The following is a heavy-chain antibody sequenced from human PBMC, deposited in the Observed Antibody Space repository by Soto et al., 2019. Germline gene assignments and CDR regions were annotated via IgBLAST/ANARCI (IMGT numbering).Heavy chain of an antibody. Sequence: PGGSLRLSCAASGFTFSNAWMSWVRQAPGKGLEWVGRIKSKTDGGTTDYAAPVKGRFTISRDDSKNTPYLQMNSLKTEDTAVYYCTTHFRYPDAFDIWGQGTMVTVSS. CDR3: TTHFRYPDAFDI. CDR1: GFTFSNAW. V-gene: IGHV3-15*01. J-gene: IGHJ3*02. CDR2: IKSKTDGGTT. D-gene: IGHD1-26*01.